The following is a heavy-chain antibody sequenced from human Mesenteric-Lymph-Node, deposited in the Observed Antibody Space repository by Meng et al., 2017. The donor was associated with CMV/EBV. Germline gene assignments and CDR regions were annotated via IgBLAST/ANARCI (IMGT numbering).Heavy chain of an antibody. Sequence: LSLTCAASGFTFSSYAMHWVRQAPGKGLEWVAFIRYDGSNKYYVDSMKGRFTISRDNSKNTLYLQMNSLRAEDTALYYCAKDLRRYDRATVTWDSWGQGTLVTVSS. J-gene: IGHJ4*02. CDR2: IRYDGSNK. CDR1: GFTFSSYA. D-gene: IGHD4-17*01. CDR3: AKDLRRYDRATVTWDS. V-gene: IGHV3-30*02.